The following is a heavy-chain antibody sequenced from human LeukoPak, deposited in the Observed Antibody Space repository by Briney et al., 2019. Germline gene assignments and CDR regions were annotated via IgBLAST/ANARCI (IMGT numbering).Heavy chain of an antibody. CDR2: INHSGST. CDR1: GGSFSGYY. V-gene: IGHV4-34*01. J-gene: IGHJ6*03. D-gene: IGHD3-10*01. Sequence: SETLSLTCAVYGGSFSGYYWSWIRRPPGRGLEWIGEINHSGSTYYNPSLKSRVTISVDTSKNQFSLKLSSVTAADTAVYYCARDLTGDYYMDVWGKGTTVTISS. CDR3: ARDLTGDYYMDV.